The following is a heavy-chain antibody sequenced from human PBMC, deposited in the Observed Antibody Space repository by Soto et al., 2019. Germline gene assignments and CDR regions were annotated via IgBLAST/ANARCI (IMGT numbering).Heavy chain of an antibody. V-gene: IGHV4-59*11. CDR3: ASGEQYAPSYF. CDR2: IYHSGST. J-gene: IGHJ4*02. Sequence: QVQLQESGPGLVKPSETLSLTCTVSGGSIRDHYWSWIRQAPGKGLEWIGYIYHSGSTSHNPSLRSRVTISVDTSKYQFALKLSSLTAADTAEYYCASGEQYAPSYFGGQGVLVTVSS. CDR1: GGSIRDHY. D-gene: IGHD3-9*01.